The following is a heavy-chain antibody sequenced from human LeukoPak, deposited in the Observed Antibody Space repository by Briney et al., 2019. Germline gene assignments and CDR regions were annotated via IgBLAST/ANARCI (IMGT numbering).Heavy chain of an antibody. D-gene: IGHD2-2*01. J-gene: IGHJ5*02. CDR3: ARGLSPQYPGNWFDP. CDR1: GGSFSGYY. V-gene: IGHV4-34*01. Sequence: SETLSLTCAVYGGSFSGYYWSWIRQPPGRGLEWIGEINHSGSTNYNPSLKSRVTISVDTSKNQFSLKLGSVTAADTAVYYCARGLSPQYPGNWFDPWGQGTLVTVSS. CDR2: INHSGST.